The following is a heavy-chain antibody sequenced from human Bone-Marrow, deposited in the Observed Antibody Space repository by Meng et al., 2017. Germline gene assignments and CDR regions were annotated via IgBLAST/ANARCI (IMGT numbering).Heavy chain of an antibody. CDR1: RFTFSSIS. D-gene: IGHD5-12*01. J-gene: IGHJ4*02. CDR2: ISSSSSYI. Sequence: VHRVQTLVGLLYPGGSLRLSCAAYRFTFSSISMNWVRQAPRKGLDWVSSISSSSSYIYYADSVKGRFTISRDNAKNSLYLQMNSLRAEDTAVYYCARLGRRGYDDYWGQGTLVTVSS. V-gene: IGHV3-21*01. CDR3: ARLGRRGYDDY.